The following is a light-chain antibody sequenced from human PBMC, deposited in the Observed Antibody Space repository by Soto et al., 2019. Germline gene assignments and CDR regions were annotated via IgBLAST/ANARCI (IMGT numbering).Light chain of an antibody. CDR3: QQANSFPLT. CDR1: QSISSW. J-gene: IGKJ5*01. CDR2: DAS. Sequence: DIQMTQSPSTLSASVGDRVTITCRASQSISSWLAWYQQKPGKAPKLLIYDASSLESGVPSRFSGSGSGTDFTLTISSLQPEDFATYYCQQANSFPLTFGQGIRLEIK. V-gene: IGKV1-5*01.